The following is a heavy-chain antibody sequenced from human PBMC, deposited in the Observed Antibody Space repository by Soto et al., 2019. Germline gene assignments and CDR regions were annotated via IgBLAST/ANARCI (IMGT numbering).Heavy chain of an antibody. Sequence: HSETLSLTCSVSGGSVNSGGYSWSWIRQPPGKGLEWIGFISPSGSPAYNPSLKSRVTISVDRSNNQVSLELSSVTAADTAVYYCARGVLAWGPGTLVTVSS. CDR3: ARGVLA. CDR2: ISPSGSP. CDR1: GGSVNSGGYS. V-gene: IGHV4-30-2*01. D-gene: IGHD2-8*01. J-gene: IGHJ5*02.